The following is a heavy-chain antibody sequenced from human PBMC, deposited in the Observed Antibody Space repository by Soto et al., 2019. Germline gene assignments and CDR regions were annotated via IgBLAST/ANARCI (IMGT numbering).Heavy chain of an antibody. CDR2: IKSKTDGGTT. CDR3: TTGPSLGGWNDAHFDD. J-gene: IGHJ4*02. D-gene: IGHD1-1*01. CDR1: GFTFSNAW. V-gene: IGHV3-15*01. Sequence: EVQLVESGGGLVKPGGSLRLSCAASGFTFSNAWMSWVRQAPGKGLEWVGRIKSKTDGGTTDYAAPVKGRFTIPRDDSKNPLYLQMNSLKTEDTAVYYCTTGPSLGGWNDAHFDDWGQGTLVTVSS.